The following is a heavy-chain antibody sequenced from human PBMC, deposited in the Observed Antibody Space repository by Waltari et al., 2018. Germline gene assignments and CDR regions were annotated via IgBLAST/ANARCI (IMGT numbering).Heavy chain of an antibody. Sequence: EVQLVESGGDSVKRGGPLRLCCEGSGFTYSKYWMHWVRQAPGKGLAWVSRINVDGSSTVYANSVAGRFTISRDNAKNTVYLEMSGLRAEDTAVYYCTRGEINYSRFDYWGQGSLVTVSS. CDR2: INVDGSST. D-gene: IGHD4-4*01. CDR3: TRGEINYSRFDY. V-gene: IGHV3-74*01. CDR1: GFTYSKYW. J-gene: IGHJ4*02.